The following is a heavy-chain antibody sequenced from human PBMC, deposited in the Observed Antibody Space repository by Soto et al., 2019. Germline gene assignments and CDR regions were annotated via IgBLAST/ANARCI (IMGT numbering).Heavy chain of an antibody. D-gene: IGHD6-19*01. V-gene: IGHV3-30*18. CDR2: VSYEGTTK. CDR3: AKDDREAVAGAVHFYGMDV. Sequence: QVQLVESGGDVVQPGESLRLSCVASGFTFRWFAMLWVRQAPGKGLEWVAAVSYEGTTKTYSDDVKGRFTISGDNSRNTVYLQLDNLRREDTAMYYCAKDDREAVAGAVHFYGMDVWGQGTSVTVSS. CDR1: GFTFRWFA. J-gene: IGHJ6*02.